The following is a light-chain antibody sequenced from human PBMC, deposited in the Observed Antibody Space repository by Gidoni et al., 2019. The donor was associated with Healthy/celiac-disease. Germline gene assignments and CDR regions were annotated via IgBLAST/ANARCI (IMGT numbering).Light chain of an antibody. Sequence: QSVLTQPPSVSGAPGQRVTIPCTGRSSNIGAGYDVHWYQQLPGPAPKLLIYGNSNRPSGVPDRFSGSKSGTSASLAITGLQAEDEADYYCQSYDSSLSGWGVFGGGTKLTVL. CDR1: SSNIGAGYD. CDR2: GNS. V-gene: IGLV1-40*01. CDR3: QSYDSSLSGWGV. J-gene: IGLJ2*01.